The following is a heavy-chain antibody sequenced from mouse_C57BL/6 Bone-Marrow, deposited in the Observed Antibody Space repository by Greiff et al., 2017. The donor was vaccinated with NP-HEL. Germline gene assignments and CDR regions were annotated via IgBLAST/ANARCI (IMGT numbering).Heavy chain of an antibody. J-gene: IGHJ2*01. CDR2: ISNLAYSI. CDR3: AREDGY. V-gene: IGHV5-15*01. CDR1: GFTFSDYG. D-gene: IGHD2-3*01. Sequence: EVQVVESGGGLVQPGGSLKLSCAASGFTFSDYGMAWVRQAPRKGPEWVAFISNLAYSIYYADTVTGRFTISRENAKNTLYLDMSSLRSEDTAMYYCAREDGYWGQGTTLTVSS.